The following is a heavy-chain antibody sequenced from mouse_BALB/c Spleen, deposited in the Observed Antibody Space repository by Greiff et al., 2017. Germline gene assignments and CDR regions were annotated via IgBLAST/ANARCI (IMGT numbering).Heavy chain of an antibody. Sequence: EVQLVESGGGLVQPGGSLKLSCAASGFTFSSYTMSWVRQTPEKRLEWVAYISNGGGSTYYPDTVKGRFTISRDNAKNTLYLQMSSLKSEDTAMYYCARHYYGSPYYFDYWGQGTTLTVSS. CDR1: GFTFSSYT. V-gene: IGHV5-12-2*01. J-gene: IGHJ2*01. D-gene: IGHD1-2*01. CDR3: ARHYYGSPYYFDY. CDR2: ISNGGGST.